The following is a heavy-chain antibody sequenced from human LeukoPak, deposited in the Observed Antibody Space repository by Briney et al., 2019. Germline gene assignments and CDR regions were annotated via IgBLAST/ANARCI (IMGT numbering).Heavy chain of an antibody. CDR3: ATKEDRRPFDN. V-gene: IGHV5-51*01. J-gene: IGHJ4*02. CDR1: GYIFNNFW. Sequence: GESLKISCKGVGYIFNNFWIAWVRQMPGKGLEWMGIIYAGDSDTRYSPSFQGQVTISVDKSIRTAYLQWSSLKASDTALYYCATKEDRRPFDNWGQGTLVSVSS. CDR2: IYAGDSDT.